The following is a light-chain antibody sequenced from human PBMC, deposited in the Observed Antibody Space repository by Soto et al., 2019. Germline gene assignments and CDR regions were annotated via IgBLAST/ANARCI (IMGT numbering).Light chain of an antibody. CDR2: KAS. V-gene: IGKV1-5*03. CDR1: QSISSW. CDR3: QQYNRYSWT. Sequence: DIQMTQSPSTLSASVGDRVTITCRASQSISSWLAWYQQKPGKAPKLLIYKASSLESGVPSRFSGSGSGTEFTLTISILQPDDFATYYCQQYNRYSWTFGQGTKVDIK. J-gene: IGKJ1*01.